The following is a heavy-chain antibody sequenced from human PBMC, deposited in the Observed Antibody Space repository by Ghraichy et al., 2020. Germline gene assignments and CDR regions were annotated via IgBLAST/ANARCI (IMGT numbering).Heavy chain of an antibody. CDR1: GGSISSGDYY. V-gene: IGHV4-30-4*01. Sequence: SETLSLTCTVSGGSISSGDYYWSWIRQPPGKGLEWIGYIYYSGSTYYNPSLKSRVTISVDTSKNQFSLKLSSVTAADTAVYYCAREVLGYYDSSGHFDYWGQGTLVTVSS. D-gene: IGHD3-22*01. J-gene: IGHJ4*02. CDR3: AREVLGYYDSSGHFDY. CDR2: IYYSGST.